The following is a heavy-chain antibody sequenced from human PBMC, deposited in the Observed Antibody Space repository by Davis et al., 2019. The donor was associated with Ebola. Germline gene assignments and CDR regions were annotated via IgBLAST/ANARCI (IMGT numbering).Heavy chain of an antibody. V-gene: IGHV4-34*01. D-gene: IGHD6-13*01. CDR2: INHSGST. CDR1: GGSFSGYY. J-gene: IGHJ5*02. CDR3: ARGLYSIAAAGTRWFDP. Sequence: SETLSLTCPAHGGSFSGYYWSWIRQPPGKGLEWFGEINHSGSTNYNPSLKSRVIISVDTSKNQFSLNLSSVSAADTAVYYCARGLYSIAAAGTRWFDPWGQGTLVTVSS.